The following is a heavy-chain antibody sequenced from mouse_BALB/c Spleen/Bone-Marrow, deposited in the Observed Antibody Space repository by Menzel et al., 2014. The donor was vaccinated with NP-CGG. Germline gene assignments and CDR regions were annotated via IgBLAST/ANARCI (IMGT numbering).Heavy chain of an antibody. CDR3: ARGGSSSFDY. CDR1: GYTFTSYW. Sequence: QVHVKQSGAELVKPGASVKLSCKASGYTFTSYWMHWVKQRPGQGLEWIGEINPSNGRTNYNEKFKSKATLTVDKSSSTAYMQLSSLTSEDSAVYYCARGGSSSFDYWGQGTTLTVSS. V-gene: IGHV1S81*02. D-gene: IGHD1-1*01. CDR2: INPSNGRT. J-gene: IGHJ2*01.